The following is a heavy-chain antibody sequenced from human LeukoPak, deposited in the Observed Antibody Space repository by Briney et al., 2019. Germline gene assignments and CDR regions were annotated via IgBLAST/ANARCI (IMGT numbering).Heavy chain of an antibody. CDR3: ARSDFWSGLS. J-gene: IGHJ5*02. CDR1: GGSISSYY. V-gene: IGHV4-59*01. Sequence: PSETLSLTCTVSGGSISSYYWSWIRQPPGKRLEWIGYIYYSGSTNYNPSLKSRVTISVDTSKNQFSLKLSSVTAADTAVYYCARSDFWSGLSWGQGTLATVSS. CDR2: IYYSGST. D-gene: IGHD3-3*01.